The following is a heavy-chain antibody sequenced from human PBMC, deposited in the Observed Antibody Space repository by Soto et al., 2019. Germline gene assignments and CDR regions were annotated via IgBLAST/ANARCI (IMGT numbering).Heavy chain of an antibody. D-gene: IGHD3-16*01. Sequence: QVQLVESGGGLVTPGGSLRLSCAASGFTFSDYYMGWVRQAPGKGLEWISFVDRTGSPLFYADSVKGRFTISMDNAKNSLFLQMNSLRVEVTAVYSVTRGGSLYDRTKGDDWGPGTQVTVAS. J-gene: IGHJ4*02. V-gene: IGHV3-11*01. CDR3: TRGGSLYDRTKGDD. CDR2: VDRTGSPL. CDR1: GFTFSDYY.